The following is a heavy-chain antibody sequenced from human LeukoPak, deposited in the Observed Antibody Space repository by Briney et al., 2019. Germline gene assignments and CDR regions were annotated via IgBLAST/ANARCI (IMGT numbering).Heavy chain of an antibody. CDR3: AKSGGDYA. Sequence: PGGSLRLSCAASGFTFSSYVMSWVRQAPGKGLEWVSSTSGSGGSTYYADSVKGRFTISRDSSKNTLSLQMNSLRAEDTAVYYCAKSGGDYAWGQGTLVTISS. CDR1: GFTFSSYV. J-gene: IGHJ5*02. CDR2: TSGSGGST. D-gene: IGHD2-21*02. V-gene: IGHV3-23*01.